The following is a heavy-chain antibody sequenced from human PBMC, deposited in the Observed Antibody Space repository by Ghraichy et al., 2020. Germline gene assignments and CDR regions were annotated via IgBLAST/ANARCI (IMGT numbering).Heavy chain of an antibody. CDR3: ASGGSSWTPYFDY. J-gene: IGHJ4*02. V-gene: IGHV4-34*01. Sequence: SQTLSLTCAVYGGSFSGYYWSWIRQPPGKGLEWIGEINHSGSTNYNPSLKSRVTISVDTSKNQFSLKLSSVTAADTAVYYCASGGSSWTPYFDYWGQGTLVTVSS. D-gene: IGHD6-13*01. CDR2: INHSGST. CDR1: GGSFSGYY.